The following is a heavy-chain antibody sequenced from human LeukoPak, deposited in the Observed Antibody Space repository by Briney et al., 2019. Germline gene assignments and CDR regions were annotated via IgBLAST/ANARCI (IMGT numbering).Heavy chain of an antibody. D-gene: IGHD6-19*01. V-gene: IGHV1-2*02. J-gene: IGHJ4*02. CDR1: GYTFTGYY. CDR2: INPNSGGT. Sequence: ALVKVSCKASGYTFTGYYMHWVRQAPGQGLEWMGWINPNSGGTNYAQKFQGRVTMTRDTSISTAYMELSRLRSDDTAVYYCARDGPVAGTNDYWGQGTLATVSS. CDR3: ARDGPVAGTNDY.